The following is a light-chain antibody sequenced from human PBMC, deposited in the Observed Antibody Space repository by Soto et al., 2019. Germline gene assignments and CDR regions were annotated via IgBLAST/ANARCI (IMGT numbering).Light chain of an antibody. CDR1: SANIGSNS. V-gene: IGLV1-47*01. Sequence: QSVLTQPPSASGTPGQRVTISCSGSSANIGSNSVYWYQQLPGTAPKLLIYRNNQRPSGVPDRFSGSKSCTSASLAISGLRSEDEADYYCAAWDDSLSGVVFGGGTKLTVL. J-gene: IGLJ2*01. CDR3: AAWDDSLSGVV. CDR2: RNN.